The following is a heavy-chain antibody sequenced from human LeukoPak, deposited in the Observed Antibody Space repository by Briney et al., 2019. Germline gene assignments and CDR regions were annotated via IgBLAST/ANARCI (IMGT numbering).Heavy chain of an antibody. D-gene: IGHD5-12*01. CDR1: GFTFSSYA. CDR3: ARERYSDYDSDFDY. CDR2: ISGSGGST. J-gene: IGHJ4*02. Sequence: TGGSLRLSCAASGFTFSSYAMSWVRQAPGKGLEWVSAISGSGGSTYYADSVKGRFTISRDNSKITLYLQINGLRAEDTALYYCARERYSDYDSDFDYWGQGTLVTVSS. V-gene: IGHV3-23*01.